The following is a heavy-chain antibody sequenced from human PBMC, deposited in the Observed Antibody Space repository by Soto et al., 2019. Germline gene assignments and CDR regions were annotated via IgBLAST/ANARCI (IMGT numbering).Heavy chain of an antibody. CDR3: AKDRGSSWHYYYYGMDV. Sequence: QVQLVESGGGVVQPGRSLRLSCAASGFTFSSYGMHWVRQAPGKGLEWVAVISYDGSNKYYADSVKGRFTISRDNSKNTLYLQMNSLRAEDTAVYYCAKDRGSSWHYYYYGMDVWGQGTTVTVSS. CDR1: GFTFSSYG. D-gene: IGHD6-13*01. J-gene: IGHJ6*02. CDR2: ISYDGSNK. V-gene: IGHV3-30*18.